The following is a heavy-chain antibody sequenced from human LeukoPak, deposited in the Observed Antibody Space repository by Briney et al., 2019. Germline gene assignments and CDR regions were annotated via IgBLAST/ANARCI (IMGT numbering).Heavy chain of an antibody. V-gene: IGHV1-2*02. J-gene: IGHJ4*02. CDR3: ASSVFSQYSSSSNRDY. CDR2: INPNSGGT. D-gene: IGHD6-6*01. Sequence: ASVKVSCKASGYTFTGYYMHWVRQAPGQGLEWMGWINPNSGGTNYAQKFQGRVTMTRDTSISTAYMELSRLRSDDTAVCYCASSVFSQYSSSSNRDYWGQGTLVTVSS. CDR1: GYTFTGYY.